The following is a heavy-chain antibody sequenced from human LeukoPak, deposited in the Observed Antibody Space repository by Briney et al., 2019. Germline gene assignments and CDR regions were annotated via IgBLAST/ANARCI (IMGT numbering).Heavy chain of an antibody. Sequence: PSETLSLTCAVYGGSFSGYYWSWIRQPPGKGLEWIGEINHSGSTNYNPSLKSRVTISVDTSKNQFSLRLSSVTAADTDVYYCARASAMAPRSYGMDVWGQGTTVTVSS. D-gene: IGHD5-24*01. CDR3: ARASAMAPRSYGMDV. V-gene: IGHV4-34*01. CDR2: INHSGST. CDR1: GGSFSGYY. J-gene: IGHJ6*02.